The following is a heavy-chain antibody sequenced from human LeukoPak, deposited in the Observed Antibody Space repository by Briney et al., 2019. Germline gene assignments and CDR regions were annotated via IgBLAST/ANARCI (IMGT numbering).Heavy chain of an antibody. J-gene: IGHJ4*02. CDR3: ARYSSGWYNTLDY. Sequence: GASVKVSCKASGYSFTSNYIHWVRQAPGQGLEWMGMIYLRDGSTSYAQKFQGRVTVTRDTSTSTVYMELSSLRSEDTAVYYCARYSSGWYNTLDYWGQGTLVTVSS. CDR1: GYSFTSNY. CDR2: IYLRDGST. V-gene: IGHV1-46*01. D-gene: IGHD6-19*01.